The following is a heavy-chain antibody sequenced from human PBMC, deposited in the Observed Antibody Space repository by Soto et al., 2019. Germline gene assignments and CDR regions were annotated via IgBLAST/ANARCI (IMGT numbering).Heavy chain of an antibody. CDR1: GGSISSGGYY. CDR3: SRGLDRDSNGYPGY. V-gene: IGHV4-31*03. J-gene: IGHJ4*02. D-gene: IGHD6-19*01. CDR2: IYYNGNT. Sequence: NPSETLSLTCTVSGGSISSGGYYWSWIRQHPGKGLEWIGYIYYNGNTYYNPSLKSRVTISVDTARNQFPLRLSSVTAADTAVYFCSRGLDRDSNGYPGYWGQGTLVTVSS.